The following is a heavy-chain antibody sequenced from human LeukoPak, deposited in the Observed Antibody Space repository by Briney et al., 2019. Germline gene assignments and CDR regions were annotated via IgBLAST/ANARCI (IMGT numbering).Heavy chain of an antibody. CDR3: ARQTGSGLFILP. CDR1: GVPFSGYY. D-gene: IGHD3/OR15-3a*01. V-gene: IGHV4-34*01. CDR2: INHSGST. J-gene: IGHJ4*02. Sequence: PSETLSLTCAVYGVPFSGYYWSWIRQPPGRGLEWIGEINHSGSTNYNPSLNSRVTISVCTSKNQFSLKLTSVTAADTAVYYCARQTGSGLFILPGGQGTLVTVSS.